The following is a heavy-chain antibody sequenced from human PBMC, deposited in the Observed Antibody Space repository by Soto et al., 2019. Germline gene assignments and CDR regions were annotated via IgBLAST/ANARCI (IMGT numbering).Heavy chain of an antibody. CDR2: IYPDSGGT. D-gene: IGHD2-21*02. CDR1: GYTFSGFY. Sequence: QVQLVQSGAEVKKPGASVKVSCRTSGYTFSGFYIHWVRQAPGQGLESMGWIYPDSGGTDYAQKVQARVTLTRDTAISTAYMELRRLRSDATAEYYFRVTVVSAVDYWGQGTLVTVSS. CDR3: RVTVVSAVDY. V-gene: IGHV1-2*02. J-gene: IGHJ4*02.